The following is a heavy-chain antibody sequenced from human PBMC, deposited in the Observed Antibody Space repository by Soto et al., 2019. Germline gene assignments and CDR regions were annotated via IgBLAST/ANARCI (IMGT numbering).Heavy chain of an antibody. CDR3: ARWHDSSGYSYYYYGMDV. CDR1: GFTFSSYS. V-gene: IGHV3-21*01. J-gene: IGHJ6*02. CDR2: ISSSSSYI. D-gene: IGHD3-22*01. Sequence: GGSLRLSCAASGFTFSSYSMNWVRQAPGKGLEWVSSISSSSSYICYADSVKGRFTISRDNAKNSLYLQMNSLRAEDTAVYYCARWHDSSGYSYYYYGMDVWGQGTTVTVSS.